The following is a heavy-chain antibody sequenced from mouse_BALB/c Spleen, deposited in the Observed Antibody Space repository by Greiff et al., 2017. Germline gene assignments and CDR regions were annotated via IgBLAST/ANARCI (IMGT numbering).Heavy chain of an antibody. CDR1: GFSLTGYG. J-gene: IGHJ3*01. CDR2: IWGDGST. D-gene: IGHD2-3*01. V-gene: IGHV2-6-7*01. Sequence: QVQLKESGPGLVAPSQSLSITCTVSGFSLTGYGVNWVRQPPGKGLEWLGMIWGDGSTDYNSALKSRLSISKDNSKSQVFLKMNSLQTDDTARYYCARERDDGYYWFAYWGQGTLVTVSA. CDR3: ARERDDGYYWFAY.